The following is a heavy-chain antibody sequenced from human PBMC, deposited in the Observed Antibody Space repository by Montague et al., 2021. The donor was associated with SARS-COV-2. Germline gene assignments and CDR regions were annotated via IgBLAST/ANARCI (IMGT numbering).Heavy chain of an antibody. D-gene: IGHD3-9*01. V-gene: IGHV4-59*01. CDR3: ARLPYDNSYGMDV. J-gene: IGHJ6*02. CDR2: IDYSGST. Sequence: SETLSLTCTVSGGSISTYYWNWIRQFPGEGLEWIGYIDYSGSTNYNPSLQSRVIISVDRSKIQFSLKLNSVTAADTAIYYCARLPYDNSYGMDVWGQGTTVIVSS. CDR1: GGSISTYY.